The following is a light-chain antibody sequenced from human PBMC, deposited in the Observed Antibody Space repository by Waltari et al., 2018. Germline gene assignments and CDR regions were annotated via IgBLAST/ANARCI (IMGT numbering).Light chain of an antibody. CDR2: QTS. CDR3: QQYTTYPWT. Sequence: DVQTTQSPSTVSASVGDRVIITCRASQAISGRLAWHQQTPGKAPKVLIYQTSTLESGVPSRFSGSGFGTEFTLTISSLQPDDFATYYCQQYTTYPWTFGQGTRVDIK. CDR1: QAISGR. V-gene: IGKV1-5*03. J-gene: IGKJ1*01.